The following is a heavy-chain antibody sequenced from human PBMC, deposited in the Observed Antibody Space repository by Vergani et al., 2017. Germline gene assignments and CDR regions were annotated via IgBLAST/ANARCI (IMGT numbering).Heavy chain of an antibody. CDR1: GGSLSGYF. CDR3: ASRRPKLXFGPKSNAGTLDS. CDR2: VTHSGSA. V-gene: IGHV4-34*01. D-gene: IGHD3-10*01. J-gene: IGHJ4*02. Sequence: QVHLQQWGAGQLKSSETLSLTCGVYGGSLSGYFWSWIRQPPGRGLEWIGEVTHSGSANYSPSLENRVSISVDTSRSQFSLQLTSLTAADTGVYYCASRRPKLXFGPKSNAGTLDSWVQGILVTVSS.